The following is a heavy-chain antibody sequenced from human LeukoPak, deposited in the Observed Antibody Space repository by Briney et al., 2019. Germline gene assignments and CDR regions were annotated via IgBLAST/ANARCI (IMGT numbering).Heavy chain of an antibody. V-gene: IGHV3-48*02. CDR2: ISSSSSTI. D-gene: IGHD3-10*01. CDR3: ARDRPQITMVRGVKGTTFDY. Sequence: GGSLRLSCAASGFTFSSYSMNWVRQAPEKGLEWVSYISSSSSTIYYADSVKGRFTISRDNAKNSLYLQMNSLRDEDTAVYYCARDRPQITMVRGVKGTTFDYWGQGTLVTVSS. CDR1: GFTFSSYS. J-gene: IGHJ4*02.